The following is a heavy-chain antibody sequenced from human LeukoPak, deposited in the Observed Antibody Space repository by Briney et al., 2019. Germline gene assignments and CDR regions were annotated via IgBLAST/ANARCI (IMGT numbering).Heavy chain of an antibody. D-gene: IGHD5-18*01. J-gene: IGHJ4*02. CDR3: ARSEYKIQLWLAY. V-gene: IGHV1-69*04. CDR2: IIPILGIA. Sequence: ASVKVSCKASGGXFSSYAISWVRQAPGQGLEWMGRIIPILGIANYAQKFQGRVTITADKSTSTAYMELSSLRSEDTAVYYCARSEYKIQLWLAYWGQGTLVTVSS. CDR1: GGXFSSYA.